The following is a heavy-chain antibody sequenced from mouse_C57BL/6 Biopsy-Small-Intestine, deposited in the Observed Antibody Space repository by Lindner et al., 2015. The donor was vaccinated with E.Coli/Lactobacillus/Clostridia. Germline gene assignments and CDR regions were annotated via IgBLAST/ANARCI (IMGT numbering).Heavy chain of an antibody. J-gene: IGHJ4*01. CDR2: ISPTSGAT. V-gene: IGHV1-22*01. CDR1: GNIFTVHN. Sequence: SVKVSCKASGNIFTVHNVHWMRQAPGQGLECMGWISPTSGATRYTQNFQGRVTLTRDTSISTAYMELSGLTSDDTAVYYCAISVLSPANPNFDYWGQGTLVTVSS. CDR3: AISVLSPANPNFDY.